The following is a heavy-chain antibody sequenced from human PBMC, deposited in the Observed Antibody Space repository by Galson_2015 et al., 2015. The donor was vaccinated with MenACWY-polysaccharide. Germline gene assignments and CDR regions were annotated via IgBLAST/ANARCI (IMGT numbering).Heavy chain of an antibody. J-gene: IGHJ5*02. D-gene: IGHD3-10*01. CDR1: GYTFTGYY. CDR3: ARVMVRGVINDWFDP. V-gene: IGHV1-2*02. Sequence: SVKVSCKASGYTFTGYYMHWVRQAPGQGLEWMGWITPNIGGTHYAQKFHGMFTMTRDTSISTAYMELSRLRSDDTAVYYCARVMVRGVINDWFDPWGQGTLVTVSS. CDR2: ITPNIGGT.